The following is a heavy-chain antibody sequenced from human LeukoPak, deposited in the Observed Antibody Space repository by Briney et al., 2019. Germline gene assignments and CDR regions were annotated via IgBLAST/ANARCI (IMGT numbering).Heavy chain of an antibody. CDR3: ARVDGSGSKRWFDP. CDR1: GGSISSGGFY. J-gene: IGHJ5*02. D-gene: IGHD3-10*01. CDR2: IHNSGST. Sequence: PSETLSLTCSVTGGSISSGGFYWSWIRQHPGQGLEWIGYIHNSGSTYYNPSLQSRAIMSLDTSKSWFSLQLNSVTAADTAVYYCARVDGSGSKRWFDPWGQGVPVTVSS. V-gene: IGHV4-31*03.